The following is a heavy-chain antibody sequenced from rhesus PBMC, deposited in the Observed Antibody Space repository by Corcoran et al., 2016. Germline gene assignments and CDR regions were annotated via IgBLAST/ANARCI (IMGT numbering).Heavy chain of an antibody. D-gene: IGHD1-1*01. CDR1: GSLMSGYYY. V-gene: IGHV4-73*01. J-gene: IGHJ3*01. Sequence: VKLAPWGEGLVEPSETLSLTRPVFGSLMSGYYYWTWIRQAPGKGMEWIGNFDGYSANSQYNPSLKNRVTISGDTSKKQFSLRLNSVTAADTAVYYCARGGQPHDAFDFWGQGLRVTVSS. CDR2: FDGYSANS. CDR3: ARGGQPHDAFDF.